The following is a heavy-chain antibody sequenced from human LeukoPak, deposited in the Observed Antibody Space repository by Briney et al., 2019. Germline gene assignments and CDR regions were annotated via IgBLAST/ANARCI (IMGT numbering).Heavy chain of an antibody. CDR2: ISAYNDNT. CDR3: ARDFEPLPAADY. V-gene: IGHV1-18*01. Sequence: VASVKVSCKASGYRFISYGISWVRQAPRQGLEWMGWISAYNDNTNYAQKFQGRVTMTTDTSTSTAYMEVVSLRSDDTAVYYCARDFEPLPAADYWGQGTLVTVSS. D-gene: IGHD2-2*01. CDR1: GYRFISYG. J-gene: IGHJ4*02.